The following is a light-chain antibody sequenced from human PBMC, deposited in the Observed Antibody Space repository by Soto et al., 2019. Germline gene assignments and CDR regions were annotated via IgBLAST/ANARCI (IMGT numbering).Light chain of an antibody. V-gene: IGLV2-11*01. CDR1: SGDVGRYNY. CDR3: CSYAGRPYV. Sequence: QSALTQPRSVSGSPGQSVAISCTGTSGDVGRYNYVSWYHHHPGKAPKLMIYDVSTRPSGVPDRFSGSKSGTTASLTISGLQAEDEADYYCCSYAGRPYVFGTGTKVTVL. J-gene: IGLJ1*01. CDR2: DVS.